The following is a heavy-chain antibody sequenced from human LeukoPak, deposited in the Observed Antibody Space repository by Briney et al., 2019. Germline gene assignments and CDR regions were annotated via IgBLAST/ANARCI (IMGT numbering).Heavy chain of an antibody. CDR2: IIPIFGTA. D-gene: IGHD5-24*01. CDR1: GGTFSSYA. V-gene: IGHV1-69*05. Sequence: ASVKVSCKASGGTFSSYAIGWVRQAPGQGLEWMGGIIPIFGTANYAQKFQGRVTITTDESTSTAYMELSSLRSEDTAVYYCARVEMATITPSYYYYYMDVWGKGTTVTVSS. J-gene: IGHJ6*03. CDR3: ARVEMATITPSYYYYYMDV.